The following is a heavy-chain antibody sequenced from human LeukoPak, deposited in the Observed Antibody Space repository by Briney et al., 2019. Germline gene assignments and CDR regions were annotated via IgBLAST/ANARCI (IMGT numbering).Heavy chain of an antibody. Sequence: PGGSLRLSCAASGFTFSSYSMSWVRQAPGKGLEWVSSISSSSSYIYYADSVKGRFTISRDNAKNSLYLQMNSLRAEDTAVYYCARMLYYHDSSGYYYLDYWGQGTLVTVSS. CDR1: GFTFSSYS. J-gene: IGHJ4*02. CDR3: ARMLYYHDSSGYYYLDY. D-gene: IGHD3-22*01. V-gene: IGHV3-21*01. CDR2: ISSSSSYI.